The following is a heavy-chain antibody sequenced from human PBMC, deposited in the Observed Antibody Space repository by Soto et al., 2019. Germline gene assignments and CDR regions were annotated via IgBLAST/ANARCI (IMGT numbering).Heavy chain of an antibody. CDR2: ITYTGVST. J-gene: IGHJ4*02. D-gene: IGHD6-13*01. V-gene: IGHV3-23*01. CDR1: GFTFNNAW. Sequence: GSLRLSCAASGFTFNNAWMSWVRQAPGKGLEWVSSITYTGVSTYYVDSVKGRFTISRDNSKDTLYLQMNSLRAEDTAIYYCAKASVWYPYFDSWGQGTLVTVSS. CDR3: AKASVWYPYFDS.